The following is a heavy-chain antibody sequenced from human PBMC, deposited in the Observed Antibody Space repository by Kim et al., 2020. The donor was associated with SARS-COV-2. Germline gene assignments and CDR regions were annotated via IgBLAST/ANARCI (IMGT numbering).Heavy chain of an antibody. CDR2: GSEK. Sequence: GSEKYCVDSVKGRFTVSRDNAKNSLFLQMNNLRPEDTAVYYCATGIAFDIWGQGTKVTVSS. V-gene: IGHV3-7*01. J-gene: IGHJ3*02. CDR3: ATGIAFDI.